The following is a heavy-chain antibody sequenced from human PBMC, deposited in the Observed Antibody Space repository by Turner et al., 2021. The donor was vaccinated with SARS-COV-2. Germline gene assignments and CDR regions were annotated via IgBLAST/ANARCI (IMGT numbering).Heavy chain of an antibody. V-gene: IGHV3-23*01. CDR1: GFTFSSYA. CDR3: AKGEGYGSGAFDI. D-gene: IGHD3-10*01. CDR2: ISGSGVST. Sequence: EVQLLESGGGLVQPGGSLRPSCAASGFTFSSYAMSWVRQAPGKGLEWVSAISGSGVSTYYADSVKGRFTISRDNSKNTLYLQMNSLRAEDTAVYYCAKGEGYGSGAFDIWGQGTMVTVSS. J-gene: IGHJ3*02.